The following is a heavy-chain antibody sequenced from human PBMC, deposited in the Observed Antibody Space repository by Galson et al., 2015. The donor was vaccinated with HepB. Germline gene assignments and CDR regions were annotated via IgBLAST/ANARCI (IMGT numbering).Heavy chain of an antibody. CDR2: ISYDGNNQ. Sequence: SLRLSCAASGFTFSNWGMHWVRQPPGKGLEWVALISYDGNNQYYADSVKGRFTVSRDNSKNTLFFQMDSLRTDDTAVYYCAKGYYDILSGNYRDYYYYGMDVWGQGTTVIVSS. CDR1: GFTFSNWG. D-gene: IGHD3-9*01. J-gene: IGHJ6*02. CDR3: AKGYYDILSGNYRDYYYYGMDV. V-gene: IGHV3-30*18.